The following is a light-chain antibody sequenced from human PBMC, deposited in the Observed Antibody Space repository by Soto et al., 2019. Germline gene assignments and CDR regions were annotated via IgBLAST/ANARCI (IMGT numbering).Light chain of an antibody. J-gene: IGLJ3*02. Sequence: QSVLTQPPSASATPGQRVTISCSESGSHVGSNPVSWFQHLPGTAPKLLISNNNQRPSGVPDRFSGSESGTSASLAISGLQSDDEADYYCAAWDDSLNGLWVFGGGTKLTVL. V-gene: IGLV1-44*01. CDR3: AAWDDSLNGLWV. CDR1: GSHVGSNP. CDR2: NNN.